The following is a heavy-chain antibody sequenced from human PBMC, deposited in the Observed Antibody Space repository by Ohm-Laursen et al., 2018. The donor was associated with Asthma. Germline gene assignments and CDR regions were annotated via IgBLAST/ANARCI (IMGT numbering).Heavy chain of an antibody. J-gene: IGHJ4*02. CDR1: GSSISRYY. CDR2: FFLRGND. CDR3: ARVGIAARVIDY. D-gene: IGHD6-6*01. V-gene: IGHV4-59*01. Sequence: TLSLTCVVSGSSISRYYWSWIRQPTGKGLEWIGYFFLRGNDNYNPSLRSRVTTSMGTSRDQFSLNLRSVTAADTAVYYCARVGIAARVIDYWGQGTLVTVSS.